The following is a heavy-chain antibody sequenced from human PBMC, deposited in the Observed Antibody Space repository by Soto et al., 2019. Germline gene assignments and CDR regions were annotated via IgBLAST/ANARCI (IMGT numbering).Heavy chain of an antibody. J-gene: IGHJ4*02. V-gene: IGHV3-9*01. Sequence: EVQVVESGGGLVQPGRSLRLSCAASGFTYDDYAMHWVRQAPGKGLEWVSGISWNSGSVGYADSVQGRFTISRDNAQNSLYLQMNSLRPDDTALYFCVKGHGAHYYYPGSDWGQGTLVTVSS. CDR3: VKGHGAHYYYPGSD. D-gene: IGHD3-10*01. CDR1: GFTYDDYA. CDR2: ISWNSGSV.